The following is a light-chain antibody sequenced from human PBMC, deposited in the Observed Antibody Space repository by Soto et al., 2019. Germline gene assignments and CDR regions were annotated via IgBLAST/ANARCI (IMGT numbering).Light chain of an antibody. CDR2: NNN. CDR3: AVWDDSLDGWV. V-gene: IGLV1-44*01. Sequence: QSVLTQPPSASGTPGQRVTISCSGSSSNIGSNVVYGYQQLAGTAPKLLMYNNNQRPSGVPDRFSGSKSGTSASLAISGLQSEDEADYYCAVWDDSLDGWVFGGGTKVTVL. CDR1: SSNIGSNV. J-gene: IGLJ3*02.